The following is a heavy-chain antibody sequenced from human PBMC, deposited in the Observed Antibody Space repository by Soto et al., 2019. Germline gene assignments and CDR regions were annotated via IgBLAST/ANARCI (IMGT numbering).Heavy chain of an antibody. V-gene: IGHV4-59*01. Sequence: KPSETLSLTCTVSGGSISSYYWSWIRQPPGKGLEWIGYIYYSGSTNYNPSLKSRVTISVDTSKNQFSLKLSSVTAADTAVYYCARGNKPYYFDYWGQGTLVTVSS. CDR3: ARGNKPYYFDY. CDR2: IYYSGST. J-gene: IGHJ4*02. CDR1: GGSISSYY.